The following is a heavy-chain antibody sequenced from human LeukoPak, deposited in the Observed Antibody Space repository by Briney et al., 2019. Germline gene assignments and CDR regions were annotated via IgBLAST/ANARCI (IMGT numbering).Heavy chain of an antibody. J-gene: IGHJ4*02. V-gene: IGHV4-30-4*01. Sequence: SQPLSLTCTVSGGPISRGHYFGRRIRKPPGKGLEWNGYICYCWRIYYNPSLKSRVTISVDTSKNQFSLKLSSVTAADTAVYYGARAYESRGCFDYWGQGTLVTVSS. CDR2: ICYCWRI. CDR1: GGPISRGHYF. CDR3: ARAYESRGCFDY. D-gene: IGHD3-3*01.